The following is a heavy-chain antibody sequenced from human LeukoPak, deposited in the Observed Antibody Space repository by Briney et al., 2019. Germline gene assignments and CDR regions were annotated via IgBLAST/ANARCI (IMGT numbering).Heavy chain of an antibody. CDR3: ARLLGDRTIYDY. D-gene: IGHD2-21*01. J-gene: IGHJ4*02. Sequence: GGSLRLSCIGSGFNFTYYAIYWVRQAPGKGLEWVAVVSYDGNDGYYADSVKGRFSISRDNSQNTVTLQMNNLRVEDTAVYYCARLLGDRTIYDYWGQGTLVTVSS. CDR1: GFNFTYYA. V-gene: IGHV3-30-3*01. CDR2: VSYDGNDG.